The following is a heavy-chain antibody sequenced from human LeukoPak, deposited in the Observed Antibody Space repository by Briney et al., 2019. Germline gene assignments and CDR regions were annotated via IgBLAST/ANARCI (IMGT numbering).Heavy chain of an antibody. CDR1: GFSFGDSA. CDR3: TREEGGWGHSWS. Sequence: GGSLRLSCTTSGFSFGDSAMSWVRQAPGKGLEWVGFIRSKTYGGANEHAASVGGRFTISRDDSKSVVYLQMNSLKSEDTAVYYCTREEGGWGHSWSWGQGTLVTVSS. D-gene: IGHD6-13*01. CDR2: IRSKTYGGAN. V-gene: IGHV3-49*04. J-gene: IGHJ5*02.